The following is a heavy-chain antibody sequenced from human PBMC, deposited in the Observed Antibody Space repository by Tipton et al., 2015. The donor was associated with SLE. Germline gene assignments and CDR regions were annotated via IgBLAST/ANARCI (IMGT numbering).Heavy chain of an antibody. V-gene: IGHV4-61*09. CDR2: IYKNGTT. J-gene: IGHJ3*02. CDR3: AGARSVNVFDI. D-gene: IGHD1-14*01. Sequence: TLSLTCTVSGASISSGPYLWTSIRQSAGKGLEWIGYIYKNGTTNYNPSLKSRVTMSVHTSKNQFSLKLSSVTAADTAVYYCAGARSVNVFDIWGQGTMVTVSS. CDR1: GASISSGPYL.